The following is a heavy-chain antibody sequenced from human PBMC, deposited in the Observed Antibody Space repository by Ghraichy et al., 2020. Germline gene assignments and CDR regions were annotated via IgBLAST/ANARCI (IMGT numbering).Heavy chain of an antibody. V-gene: IGHV3-30*04. J-gene: IGHJ3*02. CDR1: GFTFSSYA. CDR2: ISYDGSNK. CDR3: AREFPKLRITIFGVVIMSAFDI. D-gene: IGHD3-3*01. Sequence: GGSLRLSCAASGFTFSSYAMHWVRQAPGKGLEWVAVISYDGSNKYYADSVKGRFTISRDNSKNTLYLQMNSLRAEDTAVYYCAREFPKLRITIFGVVIMSAFDIWGQGTMVTVSS.